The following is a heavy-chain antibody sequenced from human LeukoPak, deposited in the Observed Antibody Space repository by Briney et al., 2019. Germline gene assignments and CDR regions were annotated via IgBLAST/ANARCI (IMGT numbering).Heavy chain of an antibody. CDR3: AKDGIYCSSKRAYYFDY. Sequence: GGSLRLSCAASGFTFSSYGMHWVRQAPGKGLEWVAVIWYDGSNKYYAYSVKGRFTISRDNSKNTLYLQMNSLRAEDTAVYYCAKDGIYCSSKRAYYFDYWGQGTLVTVSS. D-gene: IGHD2-15*01. V-gene: IGHV3-33*06. CDR1: GFTFSSYG. J-gene: IGHJ4*02. CDR2: IWYDGSNK.